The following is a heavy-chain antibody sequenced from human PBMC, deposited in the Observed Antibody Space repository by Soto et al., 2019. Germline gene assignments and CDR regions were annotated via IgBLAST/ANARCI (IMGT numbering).Heavy chain of an antibody. J-gene: IGHJ6*03. D-gene: IGHD6-6*01. V-gene: IGHV3-23*05. Sequence: GGSLRLSCAASGFTFRSYGMSWVRQAPGKGLEWVSGIDSSGSRTFYADSVKGRFTISRDNSKNTLYLQMDSLRTDDTAVYFCARSGSSSSTDYYYYIHVWGEATTVTVSS. CDR2: IDSSGSRT. CDR1: GFTFRSYG. CDR3: ARSGSSSSTDYYYYIHV.